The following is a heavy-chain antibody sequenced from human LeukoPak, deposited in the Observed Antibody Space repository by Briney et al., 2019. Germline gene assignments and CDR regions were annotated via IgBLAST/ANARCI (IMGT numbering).Heavy chain of an antibody. Sequence: GGSLRLSCTASGFTFSSFWMHWVRQAPGKGLVWVSCINSDGSSTNYADSVKGRFTISRDNAKSTLYLQMNSLTAEDTAVYYCVKVGPTYSLGAFDIWGQGTMVTVSS. D-gene: IGHD1-26*01. CDR2: INSDGSST. V-gene: IGHV3-74*01. J-gene: IGHJ3*02. CDR3: VKVGPTYSLGAFDI. CDR1: GFTFSSFW.